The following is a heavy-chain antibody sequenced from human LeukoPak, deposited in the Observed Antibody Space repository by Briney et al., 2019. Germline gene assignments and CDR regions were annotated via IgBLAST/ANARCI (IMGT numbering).Heavy chain of an antibody. J-gene: IGHJ6*03. CDR1: GFTFSSYA. D-gene: IGHD3-10*01. Sequence: GGSLRLSCAASGFTFSSYAMHWVRQAPGKGLEWVAVISYDGSNKYYADSVKGRFTISRDNSKNTLYLQMNSLRAEDTAVYYCARVLTQLWFGEDYYMDVWGKGTTVTVSS. V-gene: IGHV3-30*04. CDR2: ISYDGSNK. CDR3: ARVLTQLWFGEDYYMDV.